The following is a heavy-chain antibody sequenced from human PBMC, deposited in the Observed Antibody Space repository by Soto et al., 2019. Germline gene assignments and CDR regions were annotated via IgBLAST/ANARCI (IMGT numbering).Heavy chain of an antibody. J-gene: IGHJ4*02. D-gene: IGHD3-22*01. CDR3: ARPYYDSSGYYLWYFDY. CDR2: IIPNFDTP. Sequence: QVQLVQSGAEVKKPGSSVKLSCKASGDSFNTFAVTWVRQAPGQGLEWMGGIIPNFDTPNYAQKFQGRVTIIADKSTSTPDMELSSLRSEDTAVYDCARPYYDSSGYYLWYFDYWGQGTLVTVSS. V-gene: IGHV1-69*06. CDR1: GDSFNTFA.